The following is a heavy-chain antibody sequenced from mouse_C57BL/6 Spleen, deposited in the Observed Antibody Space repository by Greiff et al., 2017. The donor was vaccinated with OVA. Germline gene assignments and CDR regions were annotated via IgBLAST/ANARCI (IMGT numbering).Heavy chain of an antibody. J-gene: IGHJ4*01. V-gene: IGHV1-54*01. CDR1: GYAFTNYL. Sequence: QVQLQQSGAELVRPGTSVKVSCKASGYAFTNYLIEWVKQRPGQGLEWIGVINPGSGGTNYNEKFKGKATLTADKSSSTAYMQLRSLTSEDSAVYFCARWGLRRGGYAMDYWGQGTSVTVSS. CDR3: ARWGLRRGGYAMDY. D-gene: IGHD2-4*01. CDR2: INPGSGGT.